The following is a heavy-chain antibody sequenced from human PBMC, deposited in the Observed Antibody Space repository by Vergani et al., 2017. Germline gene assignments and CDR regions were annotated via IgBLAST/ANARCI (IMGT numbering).Heavy chain of an antibody. V-gene: IGHV3-23*01. CDR2: ISGSGGST. J-gene: IGHJ4*02. D-gene: IGHD3-22*01. Sequence: EVQLMESGGGLVQTGGSLRLSCAASGFTFSSYAISGVRQAPGKGMEWVSAISGSGGSTYYADSVMGRFTISRDNSKNTLYLQMTILRAEDTAVYYCAKSKGYYYDSIGPFDYWGQGTLVTVSS. CDR1: GFTFSSYA. CDR3: AKSKGYYYDSIGPFDY.